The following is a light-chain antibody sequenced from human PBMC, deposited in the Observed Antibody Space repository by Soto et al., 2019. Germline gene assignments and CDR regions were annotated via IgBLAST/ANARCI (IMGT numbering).Light chain of an antibody. CDR2: DAS. V-gene: IGKV3-20*01. Sequence: EIVLKLSPDTLSLSPGERATLSCRASQSVRSNYLAWYQQKPGQAPRFLIYDASSRATGIPDRFSGSGSGTDFTLTISRLEPEDFAVYYCQQYGNTPLTLGGGTKVDIK. CDR1: QSVRSNY. J-gene: IGKJ4*01. CDR3: QQYGNTPLT.